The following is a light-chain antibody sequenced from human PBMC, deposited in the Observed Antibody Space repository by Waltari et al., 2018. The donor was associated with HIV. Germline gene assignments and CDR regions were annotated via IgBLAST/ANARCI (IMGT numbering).Light chain of an antibody. CDR3: QQLYSFPVT. J-gene: IGKJ4*01. Sequence: DIQLTQSPSFLSASVGDRVTITCRASQGINTYLAWYQQRPGKAPQLLVYSASTLHRRAPSTFSGSGSGTEFTLTINTLQPEDVATYYCQQLYSFPVTFGGGTKVE. V-gene: IGKV1-9*01. CDR2: SAS. CDR1: QGINTY.